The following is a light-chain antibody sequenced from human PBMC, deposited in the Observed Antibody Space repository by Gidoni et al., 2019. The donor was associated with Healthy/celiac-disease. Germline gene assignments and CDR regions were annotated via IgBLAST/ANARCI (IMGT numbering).Light chain of an antibody. J-gene: IGKJ4*01. CDR3: QQCSNWPLT. Sequence: EIVSTQSPATLSLSPGERATLSCRASQSVSSYLAWYQQKPGQAPRLLIYDASNRATGIPARFSGSGSGTDFTLTISSLEPEDVAVYYCQQCSNWPLTFGGXTKVEIK. CDR1: QSVSSY. CDR2: DAS. V-gene: IGKV3-11*01.